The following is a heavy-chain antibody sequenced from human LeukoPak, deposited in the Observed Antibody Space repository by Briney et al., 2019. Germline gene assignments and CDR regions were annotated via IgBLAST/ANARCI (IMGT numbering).Heavy chain of an antibody. CDR1: GFTFSSYG. CDR3: ARDGRACDY. Sequence: GGSLRLSCAASGFTFSSYGMHWVRQAPGKGLEWVAVIWYDGSDKYYADSVKGRFTNSRDNSKNTLYLQMNSLRAEDTAVYYCARDGRACDYWGQGTLVTVSS. CDR2: IWYDGSDK. V-gene: IGHV3-33*01. J-gene: IGHJ4*02.